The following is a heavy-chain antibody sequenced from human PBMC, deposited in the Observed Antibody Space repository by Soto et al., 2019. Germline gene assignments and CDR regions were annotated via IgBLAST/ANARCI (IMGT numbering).Heavy chain of an antibody. V-gene: IGHV3-23*01. D-gene: IGHD2-2*01. Sequence: GGSLRLSCVASGLTFTFYAMTWVRQAPGKGLEWVSTTSGSGGSSYYTDSVKGRFTISRDNSKNTLYLQMDSLRAEDTAIYYCAGGRGVPAAKFDTWGQGTQVTVSS. CDR2: TSGSGGSS. J-gene: IGHJ4*02. CDR3: AGGRGVPAAKFDT. CDR1: GLTFTFYA.